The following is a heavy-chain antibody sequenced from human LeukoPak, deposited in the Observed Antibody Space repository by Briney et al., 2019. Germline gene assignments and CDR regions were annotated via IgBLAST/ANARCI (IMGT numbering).Heavy chain of an antibody. CDR2: IYYSGST. J-gene: IGHJ6*02. V-gene: IGHV4-31*03. D-gene: IGHD2-2*01. CDR3: ARQVPAAHYYYYYGMDA. Sequence: PSETLSLTCTVSGGSISSGGYYWSWIRQHPGKGLEWIGYIYYSGSTYYNPSLKSRVTISVDTSKNQFSLKLSSVTAADTAVYYCARQVPAAHYYYYYGMDAWGQGTTVTVSS. CDR1: GGSISSGGYY.